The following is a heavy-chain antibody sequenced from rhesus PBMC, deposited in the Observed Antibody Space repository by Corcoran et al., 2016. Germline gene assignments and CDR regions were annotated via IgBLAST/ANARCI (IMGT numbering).Heavy chain of an antibody. D-gene: IGHD4-29*01. Sequence: QVQLQESGPGLVKPSETLSLTCAVSGASISSYWWSWIRQTPGKGLEWIGEINGNSGSTYSNPSLKSRVTISKDASKNQFSLKLSSVTAADTAVYYCARAHGSSYEYMSHWGQGVLVTVSS. CDR1: GASISSYW. CDR2: INGNSGST. V-gene: IGHV4-80*01. CDR3: ARAHGSSYEYMSH. J-gene: IGHJ4*01.